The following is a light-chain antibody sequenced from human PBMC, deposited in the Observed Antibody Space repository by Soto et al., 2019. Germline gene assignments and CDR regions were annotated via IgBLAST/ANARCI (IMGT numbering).Light chain of an antibody. Sequence: QSALTQPPSASGSPGQSVTISCTGSSSDVGNYDSVAWYQQHPGKAPKLMIYEVIKRPSGVPDRFSASKSGNTASLTVSGLQAEDEADYYCSSFAGSNTLVFGGGTKVTVL. CDR3: SSFAGSNTLV. CDR1: SSDVGNYDS. CDR2: EVI. V-gene: IGLV2-8*01. J-gene: IGLJ3*02.